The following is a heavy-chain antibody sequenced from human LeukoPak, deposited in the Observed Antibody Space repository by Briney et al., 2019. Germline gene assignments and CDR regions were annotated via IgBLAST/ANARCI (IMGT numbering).Heavy chain of an antibody. CDR1: GGSIINNDYY. D-gene: IGHD5-18*01. Sequence: SETLSLTCTVSGGSIINNDYYWGWIRQPPGKGLEWIGSVYHNGKTYYNPSLESRVTISVPTSKNQFSLKLSSVTAADTAVYYCARVIRYSYGRRGYYYYYMDVWGKGTTVTVSS. J-gene: IGHJ6*03. CDR2: VYHNGKT. CDR3: ARVIRYSYGRRGYYYYYMDV. V-gene: IGHV4-39*01.